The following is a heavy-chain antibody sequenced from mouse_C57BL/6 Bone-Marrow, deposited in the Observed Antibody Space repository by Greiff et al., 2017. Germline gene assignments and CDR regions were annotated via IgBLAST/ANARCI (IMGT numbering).Heavy chain of an antibody. CDR1: GYTFTSYW. D-gene: IGHD1-1*01. CDR2: IYPGNSDP. J-gene: IGHJ1*03. Sequence: EVQLQQSGTVLARPGASVKMSCKTSGYTFTSYWMHWVKQRPGQGLEWIGAIYPGNSDPSYNQKFKGKAKLTAVTSASTAYMELSSLTNEDSAVYYCTRGHYYGSSEWYFDVWGTGTTVTVSS. V-gene: IGHV1-5*01. CDR3: TRGHYYGSSEWYFDV.